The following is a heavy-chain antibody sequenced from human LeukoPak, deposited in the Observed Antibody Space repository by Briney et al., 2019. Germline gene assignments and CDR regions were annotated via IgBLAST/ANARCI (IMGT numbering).Heavy chain of an antibody. CDR3: AKDMAYYYDSSGYSSSGIDY. J-gene: IGHJ4*02. CDR1: GFNFNTYT. V-gene: IGHV3-21*04. Sequence: GGSLRLSCAASGFNFNTYTMNWVRQAPGKGLEWVSSISSDSSYIYYADAVHGRFTVSRDNAKYSLYLQMNSLRAEDTAVYYCAKDMAYYYDSSGYSSSGIDYWGQGTLVTVSS. D-gene: IGHD3-22*01. CDR2: ISSDSSYI.